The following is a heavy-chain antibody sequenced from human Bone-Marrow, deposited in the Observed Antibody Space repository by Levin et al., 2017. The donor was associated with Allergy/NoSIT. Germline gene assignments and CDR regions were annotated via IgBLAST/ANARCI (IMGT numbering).Heavy chain of an antibody. CDR1: GFSLTTAGVA. CDR3: AHSSQAYFGEFSH. Sequence: QTLSLTCSFSGFSLTTAGVAVGWVRQSPGGALEWLALLSWDGDKRYSPSLKGRPSITRDTSENEVVLTVTAVDSVDTATYFCAHSSQAYFGEFSHWGQGIPVTVSS. D-gene: IGHD3-10*01. CDR2: LSWDGDK. V-gene: IGHV2-5*02. J-gene: IGHJ4*02.